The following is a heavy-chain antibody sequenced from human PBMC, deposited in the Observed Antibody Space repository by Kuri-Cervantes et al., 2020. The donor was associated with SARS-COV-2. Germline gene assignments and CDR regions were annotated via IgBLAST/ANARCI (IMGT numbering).Heavy chain of an antibody. V-gene: IGHV4-31*03. CDR3: ARDVREYDGVDV. D-gene: IGHD3-10*02. J-gene: IGHJ6*01. Sequence: SETLSLTCTVSGGSITSGEHYWTWIRQHPEKGLEWIGYVYHSGNTYYHPSLKSRLTISIDTSQNQFSLRMSSMTAADTAIYYCARDVREYDGVDVWGPGTTVTVSS. CDR1: GGSITSGEHY. CDR2: VYHSGNT.